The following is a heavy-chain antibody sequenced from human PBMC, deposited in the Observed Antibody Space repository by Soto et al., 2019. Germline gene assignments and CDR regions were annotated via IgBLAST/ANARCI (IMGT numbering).Heavy chain of an antibody. D-gene: IGHD2-2*01. J-gene: IGHJ5*02. V-gene: IGHV1-69*04. CDR3: ARQFLPDIVVVPAAINWFDP. CDR2: IIPNIGIA. Sequence: SVKVSCKASGYTFTSYDINWVRQATGQGLEWMGRIIPNIGIANYAQKFQGRVTITADKSTSTAYMELSSLRSEDTAVYYCARQFLPDIVVVPAAINWFDPWGQGTLVTVSS. CDR1: GYTFTSYD.